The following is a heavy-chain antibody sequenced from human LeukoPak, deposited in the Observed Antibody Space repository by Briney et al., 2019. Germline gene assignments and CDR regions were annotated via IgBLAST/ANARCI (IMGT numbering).Heavy chain of an antibody. CDR3: ARYLRAYYDSSGYFGDAFDI. V-gene: IGHV1-69*06. Sequence: SVKVSCKASGRSFSIYAISWVRQAPEHGLEWMGGIIPIFGTANYAQKFQGRVTITADKSTSTAYMELSSLRSKDTAVYYCARYLRAYYDSSGYFGDAFDIWGQGTMVTVSS. CDR1: GRSFSIYA. J-gene: IGHJ3*02. CDR2: IIPIFGTA. D-gene: IGHD3-22*01.